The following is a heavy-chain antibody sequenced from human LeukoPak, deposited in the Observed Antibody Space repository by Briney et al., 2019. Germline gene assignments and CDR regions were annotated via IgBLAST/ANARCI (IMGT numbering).Heavy chain of an antibody. D-gene: IGHD5-24*01. J-gene: IGHJ4*02. CDR2: ISATGDTT. Sequence: GGSLRLSCAASGFTFTTYAMSWVRQAPGKGLEWVSAISATGDTTYFADSVKGRFTISRDNSKNTLYLQMNSLRAEDTAVYYCAKLGTWLQYPFDFWGQGTLVTVSS. CDR3: AKLGTWLQYPFDF. V-gene: IGHV3-23*01. CDR1: GFTFTTYA.